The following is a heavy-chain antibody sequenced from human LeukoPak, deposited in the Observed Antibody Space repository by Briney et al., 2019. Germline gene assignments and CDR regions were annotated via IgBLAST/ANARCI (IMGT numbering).Heavy chain of an antibody. CDR1: GYSINSGYY. V-gene: IGHV4-38-2*02. CDR3: ARGDIVVVVAATQFDY. CDR2: IYYSGST. D-gene: IGHD2-15*01. Sequence: SETLSLTCTVSGYSINSGYYWGWIRQPPGKGLEWIGSIYYSGSTYYNPSLKSRVTISVDTSKNQFSLKLSSVTAADTAVYYCARGDIVVVVAATQFDYWGQGTRVSVSS. J-gene: IGHJ4*02.